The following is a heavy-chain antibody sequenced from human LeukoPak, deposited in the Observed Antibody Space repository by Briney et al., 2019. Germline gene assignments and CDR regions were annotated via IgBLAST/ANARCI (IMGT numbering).Heavy chain of an antibody. CDR2: ISAYNGNT. J-gene: IGHJ6*03. D-gene: IGHD2-2*01. CDR1: GYTFTSYG. CDR3: ARVPEQDIVIVPAAKSPYYYYYYMDV. V-gene: IGHV1-18*01. Sequence: ASVKVSCKASGYTFTSYGIIWVRQAPGQGLEWMGWISAYNGNTNYAQKLQGRVTMTTDTSTSTAYMELRSLRSDDTAVYYCARVPEQDIVIVPAAKSPYYYYYYMDVWGKGTTVTVSS.